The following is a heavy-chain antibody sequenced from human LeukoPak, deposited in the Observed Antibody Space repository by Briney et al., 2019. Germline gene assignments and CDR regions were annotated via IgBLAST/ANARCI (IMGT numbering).Heavy chain of an antibody. J-gene: IGHJ3*02. D-gene: IGHD3-22*01. Sequence: PSETLSLTCTVSGGSISSYHWSWIRQPPGKGLEWIGYIYYSGSTNYNPSLKSRVTISLDTSENQFSLKLTSVTAADTAVYYCAREDYYDSSDNPGRAFDIRGQGTMVTVSS. V-gene: IGHV4-59*01. CDR1: GGSISSYH. CDR3: AREDYYDSSDNPGRAFDI. CDR2: IYYSGST.